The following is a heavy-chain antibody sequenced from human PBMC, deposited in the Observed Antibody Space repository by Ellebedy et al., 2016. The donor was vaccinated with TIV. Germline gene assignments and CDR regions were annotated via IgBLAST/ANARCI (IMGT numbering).Heavy chain of an antibody. CDR2: IKRNTDGGAI. Sequence: PGGSLRLSCAASGFTFSDAWMTWVRQAPGKGLEWVGRIKRNTDGGAIDYATAVKGRFSISRDDSENKLYLQMNSLGTEDTAVYYCTTSVTSSSRYGYWGQGTLVTVSS. V-gene: IGHV3-15*01. CDR3: TTSVTSSSRYGY. CDR1: GFTFSDAW. D-gene: IGHD6-6*01. J-gene: IGHJ4*02.